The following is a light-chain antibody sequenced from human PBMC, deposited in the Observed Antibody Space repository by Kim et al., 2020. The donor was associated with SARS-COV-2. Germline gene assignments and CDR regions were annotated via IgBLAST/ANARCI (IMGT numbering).Light chain of an antibody. CDR3: QAWDSSTVV. J-gene: IGLJ3*02. Sequence: SYELTQPPSVSVSPGQTASITCSGDKLGDDYACWYQQKPGQSPVLVIYQDNKRSSGIPERFSGSNSGNTATLTISGTQAMDEADYYCQAWDSSTVVFGGGTQLTVL. V-gene: IGLV3-1*01. CDR1: KLGDDY. CDR2: QDN.